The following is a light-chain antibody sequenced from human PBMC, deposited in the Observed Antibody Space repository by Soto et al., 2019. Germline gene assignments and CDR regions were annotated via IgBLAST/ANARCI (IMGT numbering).Light chain of an antibody. CDR3: QQHSHWPPWT. CDR2: GAS. V-gene: IGKV3-11*01. CDR1: QSVNSN. J-gene: IGKJ1*01. Sequence: EIVLTQSPATLSLSPGERATLSCRASQSVNSNLAWYQQKPGQAPSLLIYGASNRATGIPARFSGSGSGTDFTLTISNLEPEDFAVYYCQQHSHWPPWTFGQGTKVDI.